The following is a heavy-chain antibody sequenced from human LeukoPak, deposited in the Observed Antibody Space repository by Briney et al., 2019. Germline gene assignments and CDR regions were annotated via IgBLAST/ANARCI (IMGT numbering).Heavy chain of an antibody. V-gene: IGHV3-23*01. J-gene: IGHJ4*02. CDR3: AKDAWIQLWLRPYYFDY. CDR1: GFTFSKSW. CDR2: ISGSGGST. Sequence: GGSLRLSCAASGFTFSKSWMGWVRQAPGKGLEWVSAISGSGGSTYYADSVKGRFTISRDNSKNTLYLQMNSLRAEDTAVYYCAKDAWIQLWLRPYYFDYWGQGTLVTVSS. D-gene: IGHD5-18*01.